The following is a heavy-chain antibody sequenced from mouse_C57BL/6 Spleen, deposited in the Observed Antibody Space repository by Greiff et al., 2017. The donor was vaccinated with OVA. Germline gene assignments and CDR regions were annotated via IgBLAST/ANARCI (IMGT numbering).Heavy chain of an antibody. V-gene: IGHV14-4*01. CDR1: GFNIKDDY. Sequence: VQLQQSGAELVRPGASVKLSCTASGFNIKDDYMHWVKQRPEQGLEWIGWIDPENGDTEYASKFQGKATITADTSSNTAYLQLSSLTSADTAVYYCTTGSYAMDYWGQGTSVTVSS. CDR3: TTGSYAMDY. CDR2: IDPENGDT. J-gene: IGHJ4*01.